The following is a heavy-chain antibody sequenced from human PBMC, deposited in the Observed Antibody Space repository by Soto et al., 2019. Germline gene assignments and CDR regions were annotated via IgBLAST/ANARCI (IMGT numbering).Heavy chain of an antibody. V-gene: IGHV1-3*01. D-gene: IGHD3-16*01. CDR1: GYTFTSYA. CDR2: INAGNGNT. J-gene: IGHJ5*02. Sequence: QVQLVQSGAEVKKPGASVKGSCKASGYTFTSYAMYWVRQAPGQRLEWMGWINAGNGNTKYSQKFQGRVTITRDTSASTAYMELSSLRSEDTAVYYCARGYGGPIGWFDPWGQGTLVTVSS. CDR3: ARGYGGPIGWFDP.